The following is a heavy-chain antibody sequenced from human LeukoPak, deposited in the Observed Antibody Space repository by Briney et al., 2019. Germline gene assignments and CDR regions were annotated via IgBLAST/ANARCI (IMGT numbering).Heavy chain of an antibody. CDR2: ISSNGGST. J-gene: IGHJ3*02. V-gene: IGHV3-64*01. CDR1: GFTFSSYA. Sequence: GGSLRLSCAASGFTFSSYAMHWVRQAPGKGLEYVSTISSNGGSTYYANSVKGRFTISRDNSKNTLYLQMDSLRAEDTAVYYCAKDAGTTGTTKPDSFDIWGQGTMVTVSS. CDR3: AKDAGTTGTTKPDSFDI. D-gene: IGHD1-1*01.